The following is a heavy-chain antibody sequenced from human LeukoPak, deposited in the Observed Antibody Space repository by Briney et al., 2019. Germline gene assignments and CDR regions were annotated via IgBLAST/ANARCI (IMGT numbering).Heavy chain of an antibody. D-gene: IGHD3-3*01. CDR3: ARDRPITVLRFLEN. CDR2: IIPILGIA. J-gene: IGHJ4*02. CDR1: GGTFSSYA. V-gene: IGHV1-69*04. Sequence: ASVKVSCKASGGTFSSYAISWVRQAPGQGLEWMGRIIPILGIANYAQKFQGRVTITADKSTSTAYMELSSLRSEDTAVYYCARDRPITVLRFLENWGQGTLVTVSS.